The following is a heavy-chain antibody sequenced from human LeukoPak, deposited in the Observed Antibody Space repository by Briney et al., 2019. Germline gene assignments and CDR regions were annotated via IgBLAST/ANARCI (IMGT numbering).Heavy chain of an antibody. CDR3: ARLWDSSSSLDY. CDR1: VGSTSSYY. Sequence: PSETLSLTCTVSVGSTSSYYCTWGRQPPGKGLGLEWIGYIYYSGGTNYNPSLKSRVTISIDTSKNQVSLKLSSVTAADTAVYYCARLWDSSSSLDYWGQGTLVTVSS. D-gene: IGHD6-6*01. V-gene: IGHV4-59*08. J-gene: IGHJ4*02. CDR2: IYYSGGT.